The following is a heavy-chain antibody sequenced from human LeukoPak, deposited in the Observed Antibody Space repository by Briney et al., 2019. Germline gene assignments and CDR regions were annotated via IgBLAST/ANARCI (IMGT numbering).Heavy chain of an antibody. Sequence: SETLPLTCTVSGDSISSTSYYWGWIRQPPGKGLEWIGSIYHSGSIYFGGSTYYSPSLKSRVTISADTSTNQFSLNLSSVTAADTAVYYCARHRGFCSGSRCYSVWFDPWGQGTLVTVSS. D-gene: IGHD2-15*01. CDR2: IYHSGSIYFGGST. CDR3: ARHRGFCSGSRCYSVWFDP. J-gene: IGHJ5*02. V-gene: IGHV4-39*01. CDR1: GDSISSTSYY.